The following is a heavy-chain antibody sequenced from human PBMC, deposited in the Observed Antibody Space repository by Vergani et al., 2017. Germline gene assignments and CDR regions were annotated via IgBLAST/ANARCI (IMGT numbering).Heavy chain of an antibody. CDR3: TTTVVNPDEDCYYYMDV. Sequence: EVQLVESGGGLVKPGGSLRLSCAASGFTFSNAWMNWVRQAPGKGLEWVGRIKSKTDGGATDYAAPVKGRFTVSRDDSKNTLYLQMNSLKTEDTAVYYCTTTVVNPDEDCYYYMDVWGQGTMVTVSS. J-gene: IGHJ6*03. D-gene: IGHD4-23*01. V-gene: IGHV3-15*07. CDR1: GFTFSNAW. CDR2: IKSKTDGGAT.